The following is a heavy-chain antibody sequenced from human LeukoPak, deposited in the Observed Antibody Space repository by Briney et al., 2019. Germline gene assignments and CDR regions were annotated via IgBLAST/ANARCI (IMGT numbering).Heavy chain of an antibody. CDR1: GFTVSSNY. Sequence: GGSLRLSCAASGFTVSSNYMSWVRQAPGKGLEWVSVIYSGGSTYYADSVKGRFTISRDNSRNTLYLQMNSLRAEDTAVYYCARSWELLEFDPWGQGTLVTVSS. D-gene: IGHD1-26*01. CDR3: ARSWELLEFDP. V-gene: IGHV3-53*01. CDR2: IYSGGST. J-gene: IGHJ5*02.